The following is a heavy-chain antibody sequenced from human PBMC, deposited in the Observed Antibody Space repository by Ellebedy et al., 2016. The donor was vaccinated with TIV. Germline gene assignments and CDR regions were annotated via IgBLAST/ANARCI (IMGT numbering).Heavy chain of an antibody. CDR1: GFTVSFNY. CDR2: LYNDDRI. J-gene: IGHJ4*02. Sequence: GESLKISCAASGFTVSFNYMSWVRQAPGKGLEWVSGLYNDDRIYYADPVKGRFTISGDTSRKTLYLHRNNLRVEDTAVYYCATTQMGYSYGEFKNWGQGTLVTVSS. D-gene: IGHD5-18*01. CDR3: ATTQMGYSYGEFKN. V-gene: IGHV3-66*01.